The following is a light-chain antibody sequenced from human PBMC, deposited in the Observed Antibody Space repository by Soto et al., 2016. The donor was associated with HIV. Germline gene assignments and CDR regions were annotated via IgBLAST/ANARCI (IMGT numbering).Light chain of an antibody. CDR3: QHLNSFLPWT. CDR2: AAF. V-gene: IGKV1-17*01. J-gene: IGKJ1*01. Sequence: DIQMTQSPSSLSASVGDRVTITCRASQDIRNDLGWYQQKPGKAPKRLIYAAFSLQSGVPSRFSGSGSGTEFTLTISSLQPEDFAIYYCQHLNSFLPWTFGQGTKVEVK. CDR1: QDIRND.